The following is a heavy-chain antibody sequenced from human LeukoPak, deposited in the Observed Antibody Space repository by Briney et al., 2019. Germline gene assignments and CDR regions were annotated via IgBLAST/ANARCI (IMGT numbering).Heavy chain of an antibody. Sequence: SETLSLTCTVSGGSITNYYWSWIRQPAGKGLEWIGRIYTSGSTSYNPSLKCRVTMSIDTSKNQFSLKLSSLTAADTAVYYYARGCSSTSCWLRMDVWGQGTTVTVSS. CDR3: ARGCSSTSCWLRMDV. D-gene: IGHD2-2*01. CDR2: IYTSGST. CDR1: GGSITNYY. V-gene: IGHV4-4*07. J-gene: IGHJ6*02.